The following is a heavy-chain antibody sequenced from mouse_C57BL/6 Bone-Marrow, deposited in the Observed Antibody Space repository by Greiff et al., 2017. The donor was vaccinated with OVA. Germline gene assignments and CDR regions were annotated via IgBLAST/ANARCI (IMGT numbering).Heavy chain of an antibody. J-gene: IGHJ3*01. V-gene: IGHV5-15*01. D-gene: IGHD2-3*01. CDR1: GFTFSDYG. CDR3: ARLDGYYPFAY. Sequence: VQLKESGGGLVQPGGSLKLSCAASGFTFSDYGMAWVRQAPRKGPEWVAFISNLAYSIYYANTVTGRFTISRENAKNTLYLEMSSLRSEDTAMYYCARLDGYYPFAYWGQGTLVTVSA. CDR2: ISNLAYSI.